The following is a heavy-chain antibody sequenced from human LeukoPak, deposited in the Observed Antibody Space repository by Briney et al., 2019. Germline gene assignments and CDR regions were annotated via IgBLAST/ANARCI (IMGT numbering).Heavy chain of an antibody. CDR1: GGSISSSDYY. D-gene: IGHD7-27*01. Sequence: SETLSLTCTVSGGSISSSDYYWGWIRQPPGKGLEWIGYIYYSGSTYYNPSLKSRVTISVDTSKNQFSVKMYSVTAADTAVFYCARQRGWGFGSYFDYWGRGTLVTVSS. CDR2: IYYSGST. J-gene: IGHJ4*02. CDR3: ARQRGWGFGSYFDY. V-gene: IGHV4-39*01.